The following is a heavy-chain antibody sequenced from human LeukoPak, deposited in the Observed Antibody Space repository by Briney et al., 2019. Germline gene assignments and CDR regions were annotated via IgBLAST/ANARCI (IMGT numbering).Heavy chain of an antibody. CDR3: AKDLTMNARKGAFDY. J-gene: IGHJ4*02. CDR1: GFPFSSYA. V-gene: IGHV3-23*01. D-gene: IGHD1-1*01. CDR2: ISGDGATT. Sequence: GGSLRLSCAASGFPFSSYAMTWVRQAPGKGLEWVSSISGDGATTYHADSVKGRFTISRDNSKNTLFLQMNSLRAEDTAVYYCAKDLTMNARKGAFDYWGQGTLVTVSS.